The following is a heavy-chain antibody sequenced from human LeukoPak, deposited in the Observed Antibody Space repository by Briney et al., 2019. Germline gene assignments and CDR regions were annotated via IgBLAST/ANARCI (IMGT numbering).Heavy chain of an antibody. V-gene: IGHV1-46*01. CDR2: INPSGGST. CDR1: GYTFTSYY. J-gene: IGHJ4*02. D-gene: IGHD3-22*01. CDR3: ARATKHYYDSSGYLDY. Sequence: ASVKVSCKASGYTFTSYYMHWVRQAPGQGLEWMGIINPSGGSTSYAQKFQGRVTMTRDTSTSTVYMELSSLRSEDTAVYYCARATKHYYDSSGYLDYWGQGTLVTVSS.